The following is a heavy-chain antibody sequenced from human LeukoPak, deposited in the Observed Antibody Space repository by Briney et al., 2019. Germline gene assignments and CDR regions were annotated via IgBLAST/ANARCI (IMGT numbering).Heavy chain of an antibody. Sequence: GGSLRLSCAASGFTFSSYAMSWVRQAPGKGLEWVSAISGSGGSTYYADSVKGRFTISRDNSKNTLYPQMNSLRAEDTAVYYCAKDTYYDFWSGYIEGYFDYWGQGTLVTVSS. J-gene: IGHJ4*02. CDR1: GFTFSSYA. CDR2: ISGSGGST. V-gene: IGHV3-23*01. D-gene: IGHD3-3*01. CDR3: AKDTYYDFWSGYIEGYFDY.